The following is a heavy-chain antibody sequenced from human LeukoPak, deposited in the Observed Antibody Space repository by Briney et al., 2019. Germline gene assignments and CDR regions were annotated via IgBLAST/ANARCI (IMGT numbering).Heavy chain of an antibody. CDR3: ARLRGGIYSRRDAFDI. Sequence: ASVKVSCRASGYTFTSNGISWVRQAPGQGLEWMAWISPYNGDTTYAQELQGRVTVTTDASTSTAYMELRSLRSDDTAMYFCARLRGGIYSRRDAFDIWGQGTMVTVSS. CDR1: GYTFTSNG. J-gene: IGHJ3*02. D-gene: IGHD6-13*01. CDR2: ISPYNGDT. V-gene: IGHV1-18*01.